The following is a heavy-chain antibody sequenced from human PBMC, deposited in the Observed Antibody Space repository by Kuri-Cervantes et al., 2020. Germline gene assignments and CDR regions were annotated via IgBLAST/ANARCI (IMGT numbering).Heavy chain of an antibody. CDR3: ASKDRRNYYFDR. Sequence: ASVKVSCKASGYTFTSYGISWVRQAPGQGLEWMGWISAYNGNTNYAQKLQGRVTMTTDTSTSTAYMELRSLRSDDTAVYYCASKDRRNYYFDRWGQGTLVTVSS. V-gene: IGHV1-18*01. CDR2: ISAYNGNT. J-gene: IGHJ4*02. CDR1: GYTFTSYG. D-gene: IGHD2-15*01.